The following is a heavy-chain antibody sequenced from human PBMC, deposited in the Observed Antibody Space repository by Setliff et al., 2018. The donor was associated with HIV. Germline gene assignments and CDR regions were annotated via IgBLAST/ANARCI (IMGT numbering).Heavy chain of an antibody. D-gene: IGHD3-10*01. Sequence: GGSLRLSCAASGLTVSSNYMSWVRQAPGKGLEWVSVIYSGGSTYYADSVKGRFTISRDNSKNTLYLQMNSLRAEDTAVYYCAKDRRYYYGSGSYAAETWGQGTLVTVSS. J-gene: IGHJ5*02. CDR2: IYSGGST. CDR3: AKDRRYYYGSGSYAAET. V-gene: IGHV3-53*01. CDR1: GLTVSSNY.